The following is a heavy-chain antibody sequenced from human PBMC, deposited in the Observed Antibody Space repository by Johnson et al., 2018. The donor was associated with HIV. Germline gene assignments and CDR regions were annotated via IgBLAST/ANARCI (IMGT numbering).Heavy chain of an antibody. CDR3: AKDISYGSGIADAFDI. CDR1: GLTFDDYA. D-gene: IGHD3-10*01. Sequence: VQLVESGGGLVQPGRSLRLSCAASGLTFDDYAMHWVRQAPGKGLEWVSGSSWNSGSIGYADSVKGRFTISRDNAKNSLYLQMNSLSAEDTALYYCAKDISYGSGIADAFDIWGQGTMFTVSS. J-gene: IGHJ3*02. V-gene: IGHV3-9*01. CDR2: SSWNSGSI.